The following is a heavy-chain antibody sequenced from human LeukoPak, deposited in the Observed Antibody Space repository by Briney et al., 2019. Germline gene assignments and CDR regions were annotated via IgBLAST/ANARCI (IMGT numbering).Heavy chain of an antibody. CDR1: GGSISSYY. V-gene: IGHV4-59*01. CDR3: ARGIAAADDYYYYYMDV. J-gene: IGHJ6*03. D-gene: IGHD6-13*01. Sequence: SETLSLTCTVSGGSISSYYWSWIRQPPGKGLEWIGYIYYSGSTNYNPSLKSRVTISVDTSKNQSSLKLSSVTAADTAVYYCARGIAAADDYYYYYMDVWGKGTTVTVSS. CDR2: IYYSGST.